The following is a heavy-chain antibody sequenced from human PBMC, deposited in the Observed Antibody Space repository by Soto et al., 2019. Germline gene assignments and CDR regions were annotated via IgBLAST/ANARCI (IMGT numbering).Heavy chain of an antibody. CDR3: ARGGYYDSSGYYPPWYYFDY. Sequence: PGGSLRLSCAASGFTFSSYEMNWVRQAPGKGLEWVSYISSSGSTIYYADSVKGRFTISRDNAKNSLYLQMNGLRAEDTAVYYCARGGYYDSSGYYPPWYYFDYWGQGTLVTVSS. CDR2: ISSSGSTI. J-gene: IGHJ4*02. D-gene: IGHD3-22*01. CDR1: GFTFSSYE. V-gene: IGHV3-48*03.